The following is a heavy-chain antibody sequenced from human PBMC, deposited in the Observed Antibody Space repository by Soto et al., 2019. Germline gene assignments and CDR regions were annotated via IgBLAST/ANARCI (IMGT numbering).Heavy chain of an antibody. Sequence: PGGSPRLSCAASGFTFSDYYMSWIRQPPGKGLEWISYISSSGGTIYYADSVKGRFTISRDNAKNSLYLQMNGLRAEDTAVYYCARDPLHHGSTFDYWGQGTLVTVSS. D-gene: IGHD3-10*01. CDR1: GFTFSDYY. J-gene: IGHJ4*02. CDR3: ARDPLHHGSTFDY. CDR2: ISSSGGTI. V-gene: IGHV3-11*01.